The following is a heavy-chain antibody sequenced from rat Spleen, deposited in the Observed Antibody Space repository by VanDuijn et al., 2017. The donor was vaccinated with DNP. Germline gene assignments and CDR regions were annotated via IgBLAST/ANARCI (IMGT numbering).Heavy chain of an antibody. J-gene: IGHJ2*01. CDR3: AKGPNYGGHSDYFDN. V-gene: IGHV4-2*01. CDR1: GFNFNDNW. D-gene: IGHD1-11*01. CDR2: INKDSSTI. Sequence: EVKLVESGGGLVQPGRSLKLSCAASGFNFNDNWMGWVRQVPGKGLEWIGEINKDSSTIVYTPSLKDKFTISRDNAQNTLYLQMSKLGSEDTALYFCAKGPNYGGHSDYFDNWGQGVMVTVSS.